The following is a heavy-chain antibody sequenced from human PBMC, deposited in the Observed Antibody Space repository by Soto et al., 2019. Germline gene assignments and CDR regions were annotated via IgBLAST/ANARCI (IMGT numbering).Heavy chain of an antibody. J-gene: IGHJ6*02. Sequence: GCSSISKYYWGWIRQPPGKGLEWIGSIYHSGSTYYNPSLKSRVTISVDTSKNQFSLKLSSVTAADTAVYYCARDPTPYSGSYIYYYYGMDVWGQGTTVTVS. V-gene: IGHV4-38-2*02. D-gene: IGHD1-26*01. CDR2: IYHSGST. CDR3: ARDPTPYSGSYIYYYYGMDV. CDR1: GCSSISKYY.